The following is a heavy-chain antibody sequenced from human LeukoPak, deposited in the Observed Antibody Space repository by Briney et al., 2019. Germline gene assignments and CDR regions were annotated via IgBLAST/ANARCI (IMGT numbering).Heavy chain of an antibody. D-gene: IGHD2-2*03. J-gene: IGHJ5*02. V-gene: IGHV3-30-3*01. CDR2: ISYDGSNK. CDR1: GFTLSSYA. CDR3: ASGYCSSTSCYSDWFDP. Sequence: GGSLRLSCAASGFTLSSYAMHWVRQAPGKGLEWVAVISYDGSNKYYADSVKGRFTISRDNSKNTLYLQMNSLRAEDTAVYYCASGYCSSTSCYSDWFDPWGQGTLVTVSS.